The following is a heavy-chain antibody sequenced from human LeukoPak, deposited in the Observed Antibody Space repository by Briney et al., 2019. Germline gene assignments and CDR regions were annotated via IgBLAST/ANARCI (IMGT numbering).Heavy chain of an antibody. V-gene: IGHV1-69*01. Sequence: GSSVTVSCTASGGTFGSYAISWVRQAPGQGLEWMGGIIPIFGTANYAQKFQGRVTITADESTSTAYMELSSLRSEDTAVYYCARAPSYYYDSSGYFFLYLDYWGQGTLVTVSS. CDR3: ARAPSYYYDSSGYFFLYLDY. CDR1: GGTFGSYA. CDR2: IIPIFGTA. D-gene: IGHD3-22*01. J-gene: IGHJ4*02.